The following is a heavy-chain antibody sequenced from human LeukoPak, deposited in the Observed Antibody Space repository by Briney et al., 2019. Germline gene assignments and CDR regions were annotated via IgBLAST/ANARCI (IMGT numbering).Heavy chain of an antibody. D-gene: IGHD6-19*01. CDR2: IYSGGST. J-gene: IGHJ4*02. V-gene: IGHV3-53*01. CDR1: GFTVSSNY. Sequence: GGSLRLSCAASGFTVSSNYMSWVRQAPGKGLEWVSVIYSGGSTYYADSVKGRFTISRDNSKNTLYLQMNSLRAEDTAVYHCARAQQWLLLFDYWGQGTLVTVSS. CDR3: ARAQQWLLLFDY.